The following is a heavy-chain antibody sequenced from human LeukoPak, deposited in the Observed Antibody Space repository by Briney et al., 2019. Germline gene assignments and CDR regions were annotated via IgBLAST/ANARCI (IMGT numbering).Heavy chain of an antibody. J-gene: IGHJ4*02. V-gene: IGHV3-49*03. CDR2: IRRRAYGGTT. CDR1: GFTLGYYA. Sequence: GGSLPLSCTASGFTLGYYAMRGLRPAPAKGVEGVGFIRRRAYGGTTKHDASVKGRFTISRDDSKRIAYLQMNSLKIEDTALYYCTREDHYDSGGYYSEYWGQGTLGTVSS. D-gene: IGHD3-22*01. CDR3: TREDHYDSGGYYSEY.